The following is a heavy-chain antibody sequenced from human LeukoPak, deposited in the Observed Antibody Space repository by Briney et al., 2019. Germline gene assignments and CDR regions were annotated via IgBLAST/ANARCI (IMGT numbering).Heavy chain of an antibody. CDR2: VYSGITT. CDR3: ARNFALDY. J-gene: IGHJ4*02. CDR1: GFIVGDTH. Sequence: GGSLRLSCAGSGFIVGDTHMTWVRQAPGKGLEWVSLVYSGITTHYADSVKGRFSISRDHSNNILYLQMNTLRAEDTAVYYCARNFALDYWGQGTLVTVSS. V-gene: IGHV3-53*01.